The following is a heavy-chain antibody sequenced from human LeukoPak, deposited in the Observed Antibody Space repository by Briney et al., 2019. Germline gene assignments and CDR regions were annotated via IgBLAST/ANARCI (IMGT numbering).Heavy chain of an antibody. CDR2: ISSSSGYI. CDR3: ARDSSGSGYFDY. D-gene: IGHD3-10*01. V-gene: IGHV3-21*01. J-gene: IGHJ4*02. Sequence: GGSLRLSCAASGFTFSSYSMNWVRQAPEKGLEWVSSISSSSGYIYYEDSVKGRFTISRDNAKNSLYLQMNSLRAEDTAVYYCARDSSGSGYFDYWGQGTLVTVSS. CDR1: GFTFSSYS.